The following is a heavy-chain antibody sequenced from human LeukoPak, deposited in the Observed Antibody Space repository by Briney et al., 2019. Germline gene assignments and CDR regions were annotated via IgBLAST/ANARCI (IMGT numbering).Heavy chain of an antibody. CDR3: ARLKDIVVVPAAIGVWFDP. J-gene: IGHJ5*02. CDR2: VYYSGST. CDR1: GGSINPYY. Sequence: PSETLSLTCTVSGGSINPYYWSWIRQPPGKGLEWIGFVYYSGSTYYNPSLKSRVTISVDTSKNQFSLKLSSVTAADTAVYYCARLKDIVVVPAAIGVWFDPWGQGTLVTVSS. D-gene: IGHD2-2*02. V-gene: IGHV4-59*08.